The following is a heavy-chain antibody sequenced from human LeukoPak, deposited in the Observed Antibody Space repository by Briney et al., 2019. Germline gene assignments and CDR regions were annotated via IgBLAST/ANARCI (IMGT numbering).Heavy chain of an antibody. Sequence: ASVKVSCKASGYTFTSYGITRVRQAPGQGLEWMGWISAYNAYTYYAQKLQGRVTMTTDTSTSTAYMELRSLRSDDTAVYYCARDVLHRIHYDSSAYYPGSSYWGQGTLVTVSS. CDR2: ISAYNAYT. V-gene: IGHV1-18*01. D-gene: IGHD3-22*01. CDR3: ARDVLHRIHYDSSAYYPGSSY. J-gene: IGHJ4*02. CDR1: GYTFTSYG.